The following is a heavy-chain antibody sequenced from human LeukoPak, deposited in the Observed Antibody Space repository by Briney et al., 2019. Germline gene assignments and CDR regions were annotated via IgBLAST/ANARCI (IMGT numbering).Heavy chain of an antibody. J-gene: IGHJ4*02. CDR1: GGSISSYY. V-gene: IGHV4-59*01. CDR3: ATTQWGFFDY. Sequence: PSETLSLTCTVSGGSISSYYWSWIRQPPGEGLEWIGYIYYSGSTNYNPSLKSRVTISVDTSKNQFSLKLSSVTAADTAVYYCATTQWGFFDYWGQGTLVTVSS. CDR2: IYYSGST. D-gene: IGHD1-26*01.